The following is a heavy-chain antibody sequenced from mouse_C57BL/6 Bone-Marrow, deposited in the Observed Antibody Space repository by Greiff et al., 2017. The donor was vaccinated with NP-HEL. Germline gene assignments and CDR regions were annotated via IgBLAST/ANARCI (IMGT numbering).Heavy chain of an antibody. Sequence: VQLQQSGAELARPGASVKLSCKASGYTFTSYGISWVKQRTGQGLEWIGEIYPRSGNTYYTEKFKGKATLTAAKSSSTAYMELRSLTSEDSAVYFCARWGYYYGSSYGWYFDVWGTGTTVTVSS. D-gene: IGHD1-1*01. CDR3: ARWGYYYGSSYGWYFDV. CDR2: IYPRSGNT. V-gene: IGHV1-81*01. J-gene: IGHJ1*03. CDR1: GYTFTSYG.